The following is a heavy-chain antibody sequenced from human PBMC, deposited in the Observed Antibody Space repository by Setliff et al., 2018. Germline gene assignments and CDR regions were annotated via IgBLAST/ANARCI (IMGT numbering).Heavy chain of an antibody. Sequence: SDTLSLTCIVSGESIDSVATGNHYWNWIRQPVGKGLEWIGHIFLTGSTDYDPSFRSRATISVDTSKNQFSLMLTSVTAEDTAVYYCTTPETQGDYWGQGTLVTVSS. J-gene: IGHJ4*02. V-gene: IGHV4-61*10. CDR3: TTPETQGDY. CDR1: GESIDSVATGNHY. CDR2: IFLTGST.